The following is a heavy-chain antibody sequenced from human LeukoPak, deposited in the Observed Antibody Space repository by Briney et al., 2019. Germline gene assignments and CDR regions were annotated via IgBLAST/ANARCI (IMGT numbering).Heavy chain of an antibody. V-gene: IGHV3-73*01. CDR1: GFNFSDSA. CDR2: IRSKTKNYAT. Sequence: GGSLRLSCVVSGFNFSDSAMHWVRQASGKGLEWVGRIRSKTKNYATAYAASVTGRSTISRDDSRNTAYLQMNSLKTEDTALYYCTRPGDDVGDYWGQGTLVTVSS. D-gene: IGHD4-17*01. CDR3: TRPGDDVGDY. J-gene: IGHJ4*02.